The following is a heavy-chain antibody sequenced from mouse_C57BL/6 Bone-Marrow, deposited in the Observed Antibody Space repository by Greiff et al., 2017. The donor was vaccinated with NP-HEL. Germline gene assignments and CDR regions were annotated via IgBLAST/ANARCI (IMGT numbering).Heavy chain of an antibody. J-gene: IGHJ3*01. Sequence: QVQLQQPGAELVKPGASVKLSCKASGYTFTSYWMHWVKQRPGQGLEWIGMIHPNSGSTNYNEKFKSKATLTVDKSSSTAYMQLSSLTSEDSAVYYCATPFYYGSPGFAYWGQGTLVTVSA. CDR1: GYTFTSYW. D-gene: IGHD1-1*01. CDR2: IHPNSGST. CDR3: ATPFYYGSPGFAY. V-gene: IGHV1-64*01.